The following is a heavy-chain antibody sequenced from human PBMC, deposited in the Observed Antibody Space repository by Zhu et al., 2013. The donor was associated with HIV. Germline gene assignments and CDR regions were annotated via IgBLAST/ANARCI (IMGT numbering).Heavy chain of an antibody. CDR3: ARDMSWELRGGLNWFDP. J-gene: IGHJ5*02. D-gene: IGHD1-26*01. Sequence: QVQLVQSGAEVKKPGSSVKVSCKASGGTFSSYAISWVRQAPGQGLEWMGGIIPIFGTANYAQKFQGRVTITADKSTSTAYMELSSLRSEDTAVYYCARDMSWELRGGLNWFDPWGQGTLVTVSS. CDR1: GGTFSSYA. CDR2: IIPIFGTA. V-gene: IGHV1-69*06.